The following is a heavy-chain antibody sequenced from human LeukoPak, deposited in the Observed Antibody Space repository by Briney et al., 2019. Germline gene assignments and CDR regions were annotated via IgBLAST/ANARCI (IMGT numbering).Heavy chain of an antibody. D-gene: IGHD6-13*01. CDR3: ARPRSSSWDAPGY. CDR1: GYSFTSYW. Sequence: GESLKISCKGSGYSFTSYWIAWVRQMPGRGLEWMGIIYPGDSDTRYSPSFQGQVTISADKSISTAYLQWSSLKASDTAMYYCARPRSSSWDAPGYWGQGTLVTVSS. V-gene: IGHV5-51*01. CDR2: IYPGDSDT. J-gene: IGHJ4*02.